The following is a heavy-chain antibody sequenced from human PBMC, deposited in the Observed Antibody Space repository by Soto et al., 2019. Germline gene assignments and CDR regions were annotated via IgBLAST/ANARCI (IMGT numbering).Heavy chain of an antibody. D-gene: IGHD3-22*01. V-gene: IGHV3-21*01. CDR3: ARVSYYDNSGFLI. CDR2: ISSTSSYI. CDR1: GFTFSNYN. J-gene: IGHJ4*02. Sequence: GGSLRRSCAASGFTFSNYNMNWVRQAPGKGMEWVSSISSTSSYIYYADSVKGRFAISRDNAKNSLYLQMNSLRAEDTAVYYCARVSYYDNSGFLIWGPGTLVTASS.